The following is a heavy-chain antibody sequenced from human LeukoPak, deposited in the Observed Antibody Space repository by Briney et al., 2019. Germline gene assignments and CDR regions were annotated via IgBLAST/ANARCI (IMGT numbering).Heavy chain of an antibody. J-gene: IGHJ4*02. Sequence: NTSETLSLTCAVYGGSFSGYYWSWIRQPPGKGLEWIGEINHSGSTNYNPSLKSRVTISVDTSKNQFSLKLSSVTAADTAVYYCARLQNYYGSGTYYTSRPYFDYWGQGTLVTVSS. CDR3: ARLQNYYGSGTYYTSRPYFDY. V-gene: IGHV4-34*01. CDR1: GGSFSGYY. CDR2: INHSGST. D-gene: IGHD3-10*01.